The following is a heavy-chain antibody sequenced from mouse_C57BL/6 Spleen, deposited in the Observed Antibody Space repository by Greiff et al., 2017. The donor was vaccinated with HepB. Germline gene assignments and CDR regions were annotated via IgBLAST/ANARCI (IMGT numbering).Heavy chain of an antibody. CDR2: IDPSDSYT. CDR1: GYTFTSYW. D-gene: IGHD2-5*01. J-gene: IGHJ3*01. Sequence: VQLQQPGAELVMPGASVKLSCKASGYTFTSYWMHWVKQRPGQGLEWIGEIDPSDSYTNYNQKFKGKSTLTVDKSSSTAYMQLSSLTSEDSAVYYCARSYYSNPWCAYGGQGTRVTVSA. CDR3: ARSYYSNPWCAY. V-gene: IGHV1-69*01.